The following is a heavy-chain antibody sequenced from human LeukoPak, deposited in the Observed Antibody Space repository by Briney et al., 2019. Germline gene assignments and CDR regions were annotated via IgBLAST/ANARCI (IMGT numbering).Heavy chain of an antibody. CDR2: ISPNSGGT. J-gene: IGHJ4*02. CDR3: ASEPYYYDSSGYYNDY. D-gene: IGHD3-22*01. V-gene: IGHV1-2*02. Sequence: ASVKVSCKASGYTFTGYYMHWVRQAPGQGLEWMGWISPNSGGTNYAQKFQGRVTMTRDTSISTAYMELSRLRSDDTAVYYCASEPYYYDSSGYYNDYWGQGTLVTVSS. CDR1: GYTFTGYY.